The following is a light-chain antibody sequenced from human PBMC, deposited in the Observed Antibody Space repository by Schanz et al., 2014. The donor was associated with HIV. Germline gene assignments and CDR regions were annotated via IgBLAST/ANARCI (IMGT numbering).Light chain of an antibody. CDR1: SSDVGGYNY. CDR2: DVS. V-gene: IGLV2-14*01. J-gene: IGLJ3*02. Sequence: QSVLTQPASVSGSPGQSITISCTGTSSDVGGYNYVSWYQQHPGKAPKVMIYDVSNRPSGVSNRFSGSKSGNTASLTISGLQAEDEADYYCSSYTSSSTPLVFGGGTKLT. CDR3: SSYTSSSTPLV.